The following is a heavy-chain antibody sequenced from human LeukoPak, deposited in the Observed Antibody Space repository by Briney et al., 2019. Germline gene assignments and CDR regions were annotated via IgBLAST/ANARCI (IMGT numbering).Heavy chain of an antibody. CDR1: GFTFSDYY. J-gene: IGHJ4*02. CDR3: ARGSTHYSPIDY. CDR2: ISDSGDTV. Sequence: GGSLRLSCAASGFTFSDYYMNWIRQAPGKGLEWVSYISDSGDTVYYGDSVKGRFTISRDNAKNALYLQMNSLRAEDTAVYYCARGSTHYSPIDYWGQGTLVTVSS. V-gene: IGHV3-11*01. D-gene: IGHD3-10*01.